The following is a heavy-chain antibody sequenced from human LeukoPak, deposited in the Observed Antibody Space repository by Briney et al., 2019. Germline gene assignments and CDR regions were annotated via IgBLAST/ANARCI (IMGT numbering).Heavy chain of an antibody. Sequence: PGGSLRLSCAASGFTFSSYEMSWVRQAPGKGLEWVSYISSSGSTIYYADSVKGRFTISRDNAKNSLYLQMNSLRAEDTALYYCAREASPDYGDYEPSAFDIWGQGTMVTVSS. CDR1: GFTFSSYE. CDR2: ISSSGSTI. D-gene: IGHD4-17*01. V-gene: IGHV3-48*03. CDR3: AREASPDYGDYEPSAFDI. J-gene: IGHJ3*02.